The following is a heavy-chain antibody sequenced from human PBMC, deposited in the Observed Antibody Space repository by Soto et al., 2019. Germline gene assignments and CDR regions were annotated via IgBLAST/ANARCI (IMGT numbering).Heavy chain of an antibody. J-gene: IGHJ4*02. Sequence: EVQLVESGGGLVKPGGSLRLSCAASGFTFSSYSMNWVRQAPGKGLEWVSSISSSSSYIYYADSVKGRFTISRDNAKNSLYLQMNSLRAEDTAVYYCARGPMTPPYFDYWGQGTLVTVSS. CDR1: GFTFSSYS. CDR3: ARGPMTPPYFDY. V-gene: IGHV3-21*01. CDR2: ISSSSSYI.